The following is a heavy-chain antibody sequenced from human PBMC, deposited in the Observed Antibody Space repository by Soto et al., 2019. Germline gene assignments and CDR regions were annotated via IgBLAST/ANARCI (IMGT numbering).Heavy chain of an antibody. CDR1: GYPFNTYY. CDR2: IHPSGGGS. D-gene: IGHD5-12*01. J-gene: IGHJ5*02. CDR3: ARDSLTDGYIGGWFDP. Sequence: ASVKVSCKSSGYPFNTYYLHWVRQAPGQGLEWMGMIHPSGGGSTYAQKFLGRVTMTMDSSTSTVFMELTSLRSEDTAVYFCARDSLTDGYIGGWFDPWGQGSLVTVSS. V-gene: IGHV1-46*02.